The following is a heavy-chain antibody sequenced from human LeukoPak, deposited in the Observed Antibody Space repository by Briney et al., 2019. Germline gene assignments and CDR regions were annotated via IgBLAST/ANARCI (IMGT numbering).Heavy chain of an antibody. Sequence: ASVKVSCKASRYTFTGYYMHWVRQAPGQGLEWMGWINPHSGDTNYAQKFQGRVTMTRDTSTSTAYMEVSRLRSDDTTVYYCAKDMRSRGYSGYDCFDYWGQGTLVTVSS. CDR2: INPHSGDT. CDR3: AKDMRSRGYSGYDCFDY. CDR1: RYTFTGYY. D-gene: IGHD5-12*01. V-gene: IGHV1-2*02. J-gene: IGHJ4*02.